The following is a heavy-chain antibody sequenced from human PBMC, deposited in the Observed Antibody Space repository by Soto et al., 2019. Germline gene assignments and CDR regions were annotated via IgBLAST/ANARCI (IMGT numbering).Heavy chain of an antibody. J-gene: IGHJ4*02. D-gene: IGHD3-10*01. V-gene: IGHV1-69*02. CDR2: IIPILGIA. CDR3: GSIGSYYGSGSIDY. Sequence: QVQLVQSGAEVKKPGSSVKVSCKASGGTFSSYTISWVRQAPGQGLEWMGRIIPILGIANYAQKFQDRVTITADKSTSTAYIELGSVGSEDTVVYYCGSIGSYYGSGSIDYWGQGTLVTVAS. CDR1: GGTFSSYT.